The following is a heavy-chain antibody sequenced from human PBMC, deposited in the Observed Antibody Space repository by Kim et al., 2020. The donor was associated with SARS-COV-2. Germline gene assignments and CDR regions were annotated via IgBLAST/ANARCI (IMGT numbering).Heavy chain of an antibody. Sequence: GGSLRHSCAASGFTFSSYAVHWVRQAPGKGLEWVAVISYDGSNKYYADSVKGRFTISRDNSKNTLYLQMNSLRAEDTAVYYCARDEDYWGQGTLVTVSS. CDR1: GFTFSSYA. CDR3: ARDEDY. J-gene: IGHJ4*02. CDR2: ISYDGSNK. V-gene: IGHV3-30*04.